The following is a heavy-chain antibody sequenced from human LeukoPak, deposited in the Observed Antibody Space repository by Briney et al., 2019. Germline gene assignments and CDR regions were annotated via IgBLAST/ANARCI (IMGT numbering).Heavy chain of an antibody. CDR1: GGSISSSSYY. CDR3: ARGGDAYCGGDCYDTPFDY. V-gene: IGHV4-39*07. J-gene: IGHJ4*02. Sequence: SETLSLTCTVSGGSISSSSYYWGWIRQPPGKGLEWIGSIYYSGSTYYNPSLKSRVTISVDTSKNQFSLKLSSVTAADTAVYYCARGGDAYCGGDCYDTPFDYWGQGTLVTVSS. D-gene: IGHD2-21*02. CDR2: IYYSGST.